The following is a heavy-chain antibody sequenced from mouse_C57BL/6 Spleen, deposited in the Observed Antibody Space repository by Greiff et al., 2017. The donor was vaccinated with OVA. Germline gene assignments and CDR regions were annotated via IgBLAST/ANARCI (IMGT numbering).Heavy chain of an antibody. CDR2: ISSGGDSI. CDR3: TRETAFDGTNFDD. CDR1: GFTFSSYA. V-gene: IGHV5-9-1*02. Sequence: DVHLVESGEGLVKPGGSLKLSCAASGFTFSSYAMSWVRQTPEKRLEWVAYISSGGDSIYYADTVKGRFTISRDNARNTLYLQMSSLKSEDTAMYYCTRETAFDGTNFDDWGQGTTLTVSS. J-gene: IGHJ2*01. D-gene: IGHD2-3*01.